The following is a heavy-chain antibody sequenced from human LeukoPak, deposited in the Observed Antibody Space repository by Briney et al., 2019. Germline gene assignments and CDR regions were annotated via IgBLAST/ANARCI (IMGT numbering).Heavy chain of an antibody. J-gene: IGHJ5*02. CDR3: ARDRTYSSSWSNWFDP. Sequence: ASVKVSCKASGYTFTSYGISWVRQAPGQGLEWMGWISAYNGNTNYAQKLQGRVTVTTDTSTSTAYMELRSLRSDDTAVYYCARDRTYSSSWSNWFDPWGQGTLVTVSS. CDR2: ISAYNGNT. CDR1: GYTFTSYG. D-gene: IGHD6-13*01. V-gene: IGHV1-18*01.